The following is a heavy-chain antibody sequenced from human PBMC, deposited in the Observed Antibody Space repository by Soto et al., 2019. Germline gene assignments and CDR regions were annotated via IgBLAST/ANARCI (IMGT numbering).Heavy chain of an antibody. Sequence: QVQLQESGPRLVKPSQTLSLSCAVSGGSIISASYSWNWIRQSPGRGLEWIGHIYSSGSTYYNPSLKSRVSISVDTSNNLFSLKLTSVTAADTAVYFCAREDAARIERWFDAWGQGTRVTVSS. D-gene: IGHD6-6*01. V-gene: IGHV4-31*11. J-gene: IGHJ5*02. CDR3: AREDAARIERWFDA. CDR2: IYSSGST. CDR1: GGSIISASYS.